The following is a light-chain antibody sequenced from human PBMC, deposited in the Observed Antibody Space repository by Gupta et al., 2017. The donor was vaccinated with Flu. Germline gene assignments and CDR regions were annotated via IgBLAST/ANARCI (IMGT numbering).Light chain of an antibody. CDR2: NVS. CDR3: MQGAHWPWA. Sequence: ISCRSSLGLVYSDGNTYLHWFQQRPGQSPRRPIYNVSKRESGVPDRFSGSGSGTDFTLRISRVEAEDDGVYYCMQGAHWPWAFGQGTKVEI. V-gene: IGKV2-30*01. CDR1: LGLVYSDGNTY. J-gene: IGKJ1*01.